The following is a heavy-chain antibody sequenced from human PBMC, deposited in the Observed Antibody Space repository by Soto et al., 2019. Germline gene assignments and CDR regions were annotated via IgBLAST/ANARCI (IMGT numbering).Heavy chain of an antibody. J-gene: IGHJ5*02. CDR1: GYTFTSYG. Sequence: ASVKVSCKASGYTFTSYGISWVRPAPGQGLEWMGWISAYNGNTNYAQKLQGRVTMTTDTSTSTAYMELRSLRSDDTAVYYCARVNYGDYDNWFDPWGQGTLVTVSS. D-gene: IGHD4-17*01. CDR2: ISAYNGNT. CDR3: ARVNYGDYDNWFDP. V-gene: IGHV1-18*01.